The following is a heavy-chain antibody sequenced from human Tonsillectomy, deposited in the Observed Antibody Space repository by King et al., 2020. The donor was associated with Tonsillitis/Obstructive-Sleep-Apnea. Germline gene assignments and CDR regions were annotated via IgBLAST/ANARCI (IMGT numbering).Heavy chain of an antibody. CDR2: IKSKTDGGTT. CDR1: GFTFSNAW. J-gene: IGHJ4*02. CDR3: TPTGYYDSSGYLFGY. D-gene: IGHD3-22*01. Sequence: EVQLVESGGGLVKPGGSLRVSCAASGFTFSNAWMNWVRQAPGKGLEWVGRIKSKTDGGTTDYAAPVKGRFTISRDDSKNTLYLQMNSLKTEDTAGYYCTPTGYYDSSGYLFGYWGQGTLVTVSS. V-gene: IGHV3-15*07.